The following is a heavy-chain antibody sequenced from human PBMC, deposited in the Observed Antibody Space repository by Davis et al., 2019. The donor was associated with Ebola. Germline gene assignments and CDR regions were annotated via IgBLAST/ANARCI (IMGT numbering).Heavy chain of an antibody. Sequence: HSQTLSLTCDISGDSVSSNSGAWNWIRQSPSRGLEWLGRTYYNSKWYSDYAVSVRGRITVNPDTSKNQFSLQLNSVTPDDTAVYYCARGWLRGWFDPWGQGTLVTVSS. V-gene: IGHV6-1*01. J-gene: IGHJ5*02. CDR3: ARGWLRGWFDP. CDR2: TYYNSKWYS. CDR1: GDSVSSNSGA. D-gene: IGHD5-12*01.